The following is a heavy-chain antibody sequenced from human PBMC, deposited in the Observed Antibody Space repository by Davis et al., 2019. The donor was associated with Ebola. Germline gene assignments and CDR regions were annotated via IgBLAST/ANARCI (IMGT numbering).Heavy chain of an antibody. CDR3: VRAVFHEVLDY. J-gene: IGHJ4*02. V-gene: IGHV3-30*04. CDR1: GSTFRNYA. Sequence: PGGLLRPPFPALGSTFRNYAMHWSRQPPGKGLEWVAVVSHSERERFYADSVKGRFTISRDNSENTLYLQMSSLTVDDTAVYYCVRAVFHEVLDYWGQGTPVTVSS. CDR2: VSHSERER. D-gene: IGHD3-3*01.